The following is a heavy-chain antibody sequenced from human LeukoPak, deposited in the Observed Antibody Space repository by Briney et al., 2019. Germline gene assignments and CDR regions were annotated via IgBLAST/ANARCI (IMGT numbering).Heavy chain of an antibody. Sequence: SETLSLTCTVSGASISSSYWSWIRQSPGKGLEWIGYIYYSGTTNYNPSLKSRVTMSVDTSKNQFSLKLSSVTAADTAVYYCARQYNWNYVGYWGQGTLVTVSS. J-gene: IGHJ4*02. CDR3: ARQYNWNYVGY. CDR2: IYYSGTT. V-gene: IGHV4-59*12. D-gene: IGHD1-20*01. CDR1: GASISSSY.